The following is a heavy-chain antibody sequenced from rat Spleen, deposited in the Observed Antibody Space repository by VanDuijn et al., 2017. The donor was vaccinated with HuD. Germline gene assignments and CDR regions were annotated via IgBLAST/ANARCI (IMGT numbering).Heavy chain of an antibody. V-gene: IGHV2-45*01. Sequence: QVQLMESGPGLVQPSETLSLTCTVSGFSLTRYNVHWFRQPPGKGLEWMGIMWSGGPADYNSALKSRLSISRDISKNQVFLKMNSLQSEDTTTYYCARDYFSDGYFNYWGQGVMVTVSS. D-gene: IGHD1-1*01. CDR1: GFSLTRYN. CDR2: MWSGGPA. CDR3: ARDYFSDGYFNY. J-gene: IGHJ2*01.